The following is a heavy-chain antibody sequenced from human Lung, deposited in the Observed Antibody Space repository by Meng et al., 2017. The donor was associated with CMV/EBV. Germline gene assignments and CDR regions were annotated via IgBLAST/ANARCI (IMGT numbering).Heavy chain of an antibody. J-gene: IGHJ4*02. Sequence: SXTASGFTFSDHYMEWIRQAPGRGLDWIARIRDKDSRYSTEYAASVRGRFTISRDDSEHLFLEMTSLKTEDTAVYYCARTSRITRDFDYLGQGTLVTVSS. CDR3: ARTSRITRDFDY. D-gene: IGHD7-27*01. CDR1: GFTFSDHY. V-gene: IGHV3-72*01. CDR2: IRDKDSRYST.